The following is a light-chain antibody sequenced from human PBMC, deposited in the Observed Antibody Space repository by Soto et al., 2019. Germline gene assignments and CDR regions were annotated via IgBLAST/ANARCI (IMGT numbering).Light chain of an antibody. CDR2: DVS. Sequence: QSALTQPRSVSGSPGQSVTIPCTGTSSDVGGYNYVSWYQQHPGKAPKLMIYDVSKRPSGVPDRFSGSKSGNTASLTISGLQAEDEADYYCCSYAGSYTHYVFGTGTKLTVL. J-gene: IGLJ1*01. CDR3: CSYAGSYTHYV. V-gene: IGLV2-11*01. CDR1: SSDVGGYNY.